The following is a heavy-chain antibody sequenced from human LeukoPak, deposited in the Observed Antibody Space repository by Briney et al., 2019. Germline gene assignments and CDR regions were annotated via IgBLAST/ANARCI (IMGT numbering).Heavy chain of an antibody. D-gene: IGHD6-6*01. Sequence: ASVKVSCKASGYTFTSYGFSRVRQAPGQGLEWMGWISAYNGNTNYAQKLQGRVTMTTDTSTSTAYMELRSLRSDDTAVYYRARVEYSSSSGSYYYYYMDVWGKGTTVTVSS. CDR3: ARVEYSSSSGSYYYYYMDV. CDR1: GYTFTSYG. CDR2: ISAYNGNT. V-gene: IGHV1-18*01. J-gene: IGHJ6*03.